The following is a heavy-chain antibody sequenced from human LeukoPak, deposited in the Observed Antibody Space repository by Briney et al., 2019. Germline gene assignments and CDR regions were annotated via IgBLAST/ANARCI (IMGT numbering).Heavy chain of an antibody. Sequence: ASVKVSCKASGGTFSSYAISWVRQAPGQGLEWMGGIIPIFGTANYAQKFQGRVTITADESTSTAYMELSSLRSEDTAVYYCARVYGSDYGMDVWGQGTTVTVSS. J-gene: IGHJ6*02. D-gene: IGHD3-10*01. CDR1: GGTFSSYA. CDR2: IIPIFGTA. V-gene: IGHV1-69*13. CDR3: ARVYGSDYGMDV.